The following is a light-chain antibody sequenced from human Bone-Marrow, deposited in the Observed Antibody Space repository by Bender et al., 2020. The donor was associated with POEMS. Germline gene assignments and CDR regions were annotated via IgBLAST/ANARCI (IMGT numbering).Light chain of an antibody. V-gene: IGLV6-57*02. Sequence: NFMLTQPHSVSESPGKTVTISCTGSSGSIASNYVQWYQQRPGSAPTTVIYENNKRPSGVPDRFSGSKSGTSASLAITGLQAEDEGDYYCQSYDNSLGGWVFGGGTKLTVL. CDR3: QSYDNSLGGWV. J-gene: IGLJ3*02. CDR2: ENN. CDR1: SGSIASNY.